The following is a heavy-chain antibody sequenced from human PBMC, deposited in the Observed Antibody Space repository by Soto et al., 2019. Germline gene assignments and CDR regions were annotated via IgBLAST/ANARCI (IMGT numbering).Heavy chain of an antibody. CDR2: IYYRSKWFQ. J-gene: IGHJ6*02. CDR3: ARVHCSAGTCLDGLDF. Sequence: SQTLSLTCVISGDSVSSNGACWNWIRQSPSRGLQWLGRIYYRSKWFQDYAASVESRMAINPDTSRNQFSLQLNYVTPEDTAVYHCARVHCSAGTCLDGLDFWGQGTTVTVSS. CDR1: GDSVSSNGAC. D-gene: IGHD2-15*01. V-gene: IGHV6-1*01.